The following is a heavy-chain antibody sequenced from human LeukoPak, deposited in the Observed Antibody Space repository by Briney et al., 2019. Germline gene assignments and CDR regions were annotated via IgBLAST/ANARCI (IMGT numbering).Heavy chain of an antibody. CDR1: GFTFSGSV. J-gene: IGHJ4*02. CDR3: TRQNREDYYASGSYYYFQF. CDR2: VRNKANSYAT. V-gene: IGHV3-73*01. D-gene: IGHD3-10*01. Sequence: GGSLRLSCAASGFTFSGSVIHWVRQASGKGLEWVGRVRNKANSYATEYGESVKGRFTISRDDSKNTAYLQMNSLKTEDTAVYYCTRQNREDYYASGSYYYFQFWGKGTLVTVSS.